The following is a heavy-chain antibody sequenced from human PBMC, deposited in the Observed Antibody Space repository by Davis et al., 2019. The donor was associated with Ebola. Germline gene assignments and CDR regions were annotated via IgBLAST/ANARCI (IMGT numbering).Heavy chain of an antibody. V-gene: IGHV3-48*03. CDR3: ARDQIGLRKYYGMDV. D-gene: IGHD2/OR15-2a*01. CDR2: ISTSGSTI. J-gene: IGHJ6*02. CDR1: GFTFSSYE. Sequence: PAGSLRLSCAASGFTFSSYEINWVRQAPGKGLEWISYISTSGSTIYYADSVKGRFTLSRDNAKNSLSLQMNRLRAEDTAVYYCARDQIGLRKYYGMDVWGQGTTVTVSS.